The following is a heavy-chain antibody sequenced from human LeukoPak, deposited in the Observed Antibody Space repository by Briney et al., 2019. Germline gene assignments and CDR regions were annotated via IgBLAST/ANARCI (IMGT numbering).Heavy chain of an antibody. CDR2: IKSKTDGGTT. CDR1: GFTFKSAW. D-gene: IGHD6-6*01. CDR3: TSFTISSGFP. V-gene: IGHV3-15*07. Sequence: GGSLRLSCAASGFTFKSAWMNWVRQAPGKGLEWVGRIKSKTDGGTTDYAAPVKGRFSISRDDSTNTLYLQMNSLKAEDTAVYYCTSFTISSGFPWGQGTLVTVSS. J-gene: IGHJ5*02.